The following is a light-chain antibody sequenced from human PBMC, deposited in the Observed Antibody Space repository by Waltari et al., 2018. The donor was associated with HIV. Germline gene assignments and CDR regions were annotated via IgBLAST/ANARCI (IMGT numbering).Light chain of an antibody. CDR1: NSDIGGYNY. CDR3: TSYTSSSTGV. Sequence: QSALTQPASVSGSPGQSITISCTGTNSDIGGYNYVSWYQQHPGKAPQLIIYDATSRPSGVSNRFSGSKSSTSASRTISGLQAEDESDYYGTSYTSSSTGVFGGGTKLTVL. J-gene: IGLJ3*02. V-gene: IGLV2-14*03. CDR2: DAT.